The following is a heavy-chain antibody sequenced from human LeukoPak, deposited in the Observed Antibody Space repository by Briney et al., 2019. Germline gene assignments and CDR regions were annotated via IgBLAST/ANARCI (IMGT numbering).Heavy chain of an antibody. CDR2: IYYSGST. D-gene: IGHD2-21*02. J-gene: IGHJ5*02. V-gene: IGHV4-39*07. CDR3: ARDGPRVTASAGWFDP. CDR1: GGSISSSSYY. Sequence: SETLSLTCTVSGGSISSSSYYWGWIRQPPGKGLEWIGSIYYSGSTYYNPSLKSRVTISVDTSKNQFSLKLSSVTAADTAVYYCARDGPRVTASAGWFDPWGQGTLVTVSS.